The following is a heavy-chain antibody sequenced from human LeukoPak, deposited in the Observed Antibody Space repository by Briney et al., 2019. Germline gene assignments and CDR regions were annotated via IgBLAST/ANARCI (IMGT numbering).Heavy chain of an antibody. CDR2: IYYSGST. J-gene: IGHJ4*02. CDR3: AREGHSSSSGY. CDR1: GGSISSGDYY. D-gene: IGHD6-6*01. Sequence: SETLSLTCTVSGGSISSGDYYWSWIRQPPGKGLEWIGYIYYSGSTYYNPPLKSRVTISVDTSKNQFSLKLSSVTAADTAVYYCAREGHSSSSGYWGQGTLVTVSS. V-gene: IGHV4-30-4*08.